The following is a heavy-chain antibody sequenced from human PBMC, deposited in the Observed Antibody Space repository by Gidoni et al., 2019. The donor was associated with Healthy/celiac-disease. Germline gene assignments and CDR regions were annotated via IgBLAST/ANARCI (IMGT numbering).Heavy chain of an antibody. Sequence: SRDNSKNTLYLQMNSLRAEDTAVYYCASAPRRAARHPLDYWGQGTLVTVSS. V-gene: IGHV3-30*01. D-gene: IGHD6-6*01. J-gene: IGHJ4*02. CDR3: ASAPRRAARHPLDY.